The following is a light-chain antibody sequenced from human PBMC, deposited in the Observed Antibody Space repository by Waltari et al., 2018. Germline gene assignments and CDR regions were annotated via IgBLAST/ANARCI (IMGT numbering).Light chain of an antibody. Sequence: CRASRSGSNNFLNWYQQRPGQAPRLLIYGASSRATGIPARFSGSGSGTDFTLTISSLEPEDFAVYYCQQYDSIVLTFGGGTKVEI. V-gene: IGKV3-20*01. CDR1: RSGSNNF. J-gene: IGKJ4*01. CDR2: GAS. CDR3: QQYDSIVLT.